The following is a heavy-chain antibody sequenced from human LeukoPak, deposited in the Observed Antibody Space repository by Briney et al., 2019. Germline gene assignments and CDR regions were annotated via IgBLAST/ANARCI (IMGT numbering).Heavy chain of an antibody. D-gene: IGHD3-10*01. CDR2: INHSGST. V-gene: IGHV4-34*01. CDR3: ARGFEGSGSLKYSHLGFDP. Sequence: TPSLSPTCAVYGASFSGYYWSWISQPPGKGLEWIGEINHSGSTNYNPSLKSRVTISVDTSKNQFSLKLSSVTAADTAVYYCARGFEGSGSLKYSHLGFDPWGQGTLVTVSS. CDR1: GASFSGYY. J-gene: IGHJ5*02.